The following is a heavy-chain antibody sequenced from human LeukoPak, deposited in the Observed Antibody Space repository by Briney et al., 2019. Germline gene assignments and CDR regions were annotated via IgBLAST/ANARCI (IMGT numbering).Heavy chain of an antibody. D-gene: IGHD6-6*01. J-gene: IGHJ4*02. Sequence: SGGSLRLSCAASGFTFSSYWMSWVRQAPGKGLEWVANIKQDGSEKYYVDSVKGRFTISRDNAKNSLYLQMNSLRAEDTAVYYCARDRVAARPYWYFDYWGQGTLVTVSS. CDR1: GFTFSSYW. CDR2: IKQDGSEK. CDR3: ARDRVAARPYWYFDY. V-gene: IGHV3-7*01.